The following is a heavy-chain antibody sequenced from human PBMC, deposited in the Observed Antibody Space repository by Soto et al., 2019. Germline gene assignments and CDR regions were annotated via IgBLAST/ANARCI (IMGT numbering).Heavy chain of an antibody. CDR2: IYHSGST. Sequence: PSETLSLTCAVSGGSISSSNWWSWVRQPPGKGLEWIGEIYHSGSTNYNPSLKSRVTISVDKSKNQFSLKLSSVTAADTAVYYCARECRVGKGKRFDYWGQGTLVTVSS. CDR3: ARECRVGKGKRFDY. CDR1: GGSISSSNW. V-gene: IGHV4-4*02. J-gene: IGHJ4*02. D-gene: IGHD7-27*01.